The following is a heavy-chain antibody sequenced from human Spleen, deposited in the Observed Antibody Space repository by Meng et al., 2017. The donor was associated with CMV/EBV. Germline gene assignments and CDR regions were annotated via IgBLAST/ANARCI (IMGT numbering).Heavy chain of an antibody. D-gene: IGHD2-2*02. CDR3: ASSEYCSTTRCYMYYFDF. CDR2: ISSDRSSI. V-gene: IGHV3-21*01. CDR1: GFTLSGYS. J-gene: IGHJ4*02. Sequence: GGSLRLSCEVSGFTLSGYSMNWVRHAPGKGLEWVSSISSDRSSIYYSESVQGRFTMSRDNAKTSLYLQMNSLRAEDTAVYYCASSEYCSTTRCYMYYFDFWGQGSQVTVSS.